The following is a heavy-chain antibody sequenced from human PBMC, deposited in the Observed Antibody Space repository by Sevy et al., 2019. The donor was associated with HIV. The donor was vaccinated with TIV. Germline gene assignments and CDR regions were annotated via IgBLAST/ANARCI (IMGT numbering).Heavy chain of an antibody. CDR1: GGSVSSSRYR. Sequence: SETLSLTCTVSGGSVSSSRYRWDWIRLPPGKGLEWIGSIYYSGNTFYNPSLKSRVTISIDTSNNQFSLKLSSVTAADTAVYYCARKGDGYNQYYFDYWGQGTLVTVSS. CDR2: IYYSGNT. J-gene: IGHJ4*02. V-gene: IGHV4-39*01. D-gene: IGHD5-12*01. CDR3: ARKGDGYNQYYFDY.